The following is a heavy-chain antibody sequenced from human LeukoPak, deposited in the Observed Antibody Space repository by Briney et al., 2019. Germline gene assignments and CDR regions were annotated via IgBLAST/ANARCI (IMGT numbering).Heavy chain of an antibody. Sequence: GGSLRLSCAASGFTFSSYWMNWARQAPGKGLEWVASINHNGNVDYYVDSVKGRFTISRDNAKNSLYLQMSNLGAEDTAVYFCARGGGLDVWGQGATVTVSS. CDR1: GFTFSSYW. CDR2: INHNGNVD. J-gene: IGHJ6*02. D-gene: IGHD3-16*01. CDR3: ARGGGLDV. V-gene: IGHV3-7*03.